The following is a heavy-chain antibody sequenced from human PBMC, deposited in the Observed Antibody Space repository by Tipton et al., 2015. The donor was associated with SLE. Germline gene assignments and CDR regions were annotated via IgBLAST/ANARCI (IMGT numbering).Heavy chain of an antibody. CDR3: ARDHSGSVGTYFDY. CDR1: VGSISSGSYY. J-gene: IGHJ4*02. V-gene: IGHV4-61*02. CDR2: IYTSGST. Sequence: TLSLTCTVSVGSISSGSYYWSWIRQPAGKGLEWIGRIYTSGSTNYNPSLKSRVTISVDTSKNQFSLKLSSVTAADTAVYYCARDHSGSVGTYFDYWGQGTLVTVSS. D-gene: IGHD1-26*01.